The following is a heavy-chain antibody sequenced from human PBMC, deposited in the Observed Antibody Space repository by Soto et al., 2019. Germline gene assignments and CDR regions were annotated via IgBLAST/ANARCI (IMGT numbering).Heavy chain of an antibody. D-gene: IGHD6-19*01. CDR3: VKPSGWYPDY. Sequence: QVQLVESGGGVVQPGGSLRLSCAVSGFTFSAYGMHWVRQAPGKGLEWVAVISPDGINKYYPDSLRGRFTISRDNSNNTLYLQMSSLRGDDTSVYYCVKPSGWYPDYLGQGTHVTVSS. V-gene: IGHV3-30*18. J-gene: IGHJ4*02. CDR1: GFTFSAYG. CDR2: ISPDGINK.